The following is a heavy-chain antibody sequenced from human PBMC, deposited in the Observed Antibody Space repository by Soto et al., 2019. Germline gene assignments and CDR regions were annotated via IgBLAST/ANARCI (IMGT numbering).Heavy chain of an antibody. D-gene: IGHD3-22*01. CDR3: ARGVVIRDYYYYGMDG. J-gene: IGHJ6*02. Sequence: SETLSLTCTVSGGSISSGGYYWSWIRQHPGKGLEWIGYIYYSGSTYYNPSLKSRVTISVDTSKNQFSLKLSSVTAADTAVYYCARGVVIRDYYYYGMDGWGQGTTVTVAS. CDR1: GGSISSGGYY. V-gene: IGHV4-31*03. CDR2: IYYSGST.